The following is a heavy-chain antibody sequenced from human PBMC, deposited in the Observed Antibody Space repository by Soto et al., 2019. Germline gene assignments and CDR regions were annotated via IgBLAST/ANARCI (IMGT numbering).Heavy chain of an antibody. D-gene: IGHD3-3*01. Sequence: GGSLRLSCAASGFTFSSYGMHWVRQAPGKGLEWVAVISYDGSNKYYADSVKGRFTISRDNSKNTLYLQMNSLRAEDTAVYYCAKGEPIYYFDYWGQGTLVTVSS. CDR3: AKGEPIYYFDY. CDR1: GFTFSSYG. J-gene: IGHJ4*02. V-gene: IGHV3-30*18. CDR2: ISYDGSNK.